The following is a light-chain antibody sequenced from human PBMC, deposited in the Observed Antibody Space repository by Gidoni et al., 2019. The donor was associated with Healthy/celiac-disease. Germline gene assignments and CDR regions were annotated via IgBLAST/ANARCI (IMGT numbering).Light chain of an antibody. CDR2: AAS. V-gene: IGKV1-39*01. J-gene: IGKJ4*01. Sequence: DIQRTQSPSSLSASVGDRVTITCRASQSISSYLHWYQQKPGNAPKLLLYAASSLQSGVPSRFSGSGSGTDFTLTISSLQPEDFATYYCQQSYSTPLTFGGGTKVEIK. CDR3: QQSYSTPLT. CDR1: QSISSY.